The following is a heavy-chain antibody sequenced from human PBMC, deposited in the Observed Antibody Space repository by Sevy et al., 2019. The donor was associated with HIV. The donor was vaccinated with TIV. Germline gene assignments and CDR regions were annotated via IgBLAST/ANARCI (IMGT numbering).Heavy chain of an antibody. Sequence: SETLSLTCTVSNDSVSSGTFHWSWIRQPPQKGLEWIGYIYSSGNTNYNPSLKSRVSISVDTSKKQFSLRLNSETAAETAVYYCARLRWPEAHFDYWGQGTQVNVSS. J-gene: IGHJ4*02. CDR3: ARLRWPEAHFDY. V-gene: IGHV4-61*01. D-gene: IGHD2-15*01. CDR2: IYSSGNT. CDR1: NDSVSSGTFH.